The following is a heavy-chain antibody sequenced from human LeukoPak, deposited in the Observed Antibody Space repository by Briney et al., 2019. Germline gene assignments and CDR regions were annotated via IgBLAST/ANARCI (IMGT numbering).Heavy chain of an antibody. CDR3: TTGYSSGWYNEGNY. V-gene: IGHV3-7*01. J-gene: IGHJ4*02. CDR1: GFTFSRYW. CDR2: IKQDGSGE. Sequence: GGSLRLSCVASGFTFSRYWMNWVRQAPGKGLEWVAKIKQDGSGEYYLDSVKGRFTISRDNAKNSLYLQMNSLRADDTAVYFCTTGYSSGWYNEGNYWGQGTLVTVSS. D-gene: IGHD6-19*01.